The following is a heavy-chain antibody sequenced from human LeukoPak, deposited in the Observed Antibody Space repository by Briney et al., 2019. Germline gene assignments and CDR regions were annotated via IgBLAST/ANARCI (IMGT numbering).Heavy chain of an antibody. D-gene: IGHD3-22*01. CDR3: ARASNYYDSSGYEGGFDY. CDR2: MNPNSGNT. Sequence: ASVKVSCEASGYTFTSYDINWVRQATGQGLEWMGWMNPNSGNTGYAQKFQGRVTITRNTSISTAYMELSSLRSEDTAVYYCARASNYYDSSGYEGGFDYWGQGTLVTVSS. V-gene: IGHV1-8*03. J-gene: IGHJ4*02. CDR1: GYTFTSYD.